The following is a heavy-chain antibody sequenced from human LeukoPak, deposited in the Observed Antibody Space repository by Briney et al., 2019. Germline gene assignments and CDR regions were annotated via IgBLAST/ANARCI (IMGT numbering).Heavy chain of an antibody. J-gene: IGHJ6*02. CDR1: GGTFSSYA. D-gene: IGHD3-10*01. CDR3: AIKRGHYYGMDV. Sequence: SVKVSCKASGGTFSSYAISWVRQAPGQGLEWMGGNIPIFGTANYAQKFQGRVTITADESTSTAYMELSSLRSEDTAVYYCAIKRGHYYGMDVWGQGTTVTVSS. CDR2: NIPIFGTA. V-gene: IGHV1-69*01.